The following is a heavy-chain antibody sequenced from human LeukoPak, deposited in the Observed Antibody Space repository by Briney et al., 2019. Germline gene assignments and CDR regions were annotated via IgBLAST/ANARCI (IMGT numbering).Heavy chain of an antibody. J-gene: IGHJ4*02. V-gene: IGHV5-51*01. Sequence: GESLKISCKGSGYSFTSYWIGWVRQMPGKGLEWMGIIYPGDSDTRYSPSFQGQVTISADKSISTAYLQWSSLKASDTAMYYCARPGYCSGSSCYVVDYWGQGTLVTVSS. CDR1: GYSFTSYW. CDR2: IYPGDSDT. D-gene: IGHD2-15*01. CDR3: ARPGYCSGSSCYVVDY.